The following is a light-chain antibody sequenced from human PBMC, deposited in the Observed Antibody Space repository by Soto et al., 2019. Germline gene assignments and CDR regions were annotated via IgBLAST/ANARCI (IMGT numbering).Light chain of an antibody. J-gene: IGKJ1*01. CDR2: GAS. Sequence: EIVMTQDPATLSVSPGERATISCRASQSVSSNLAWYQQKPGQAPRLLIYGASTRATGIPARFSGSGSGTDFTLSISRLEPEYFAVYYCQQYGSSGTFGQGTKVDI. V-gene: IGKV3-15*01. CDR1: QSVSSN. CDR3: QQYGSSGT.